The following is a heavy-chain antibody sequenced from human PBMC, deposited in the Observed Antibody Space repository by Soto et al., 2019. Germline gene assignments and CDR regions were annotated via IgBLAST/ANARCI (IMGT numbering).Heavy chain of an antibody. CDR1: GFDFSNTW. J-gene: IGHJ4*02. CDR2: INSDGSSI. V-gene: IGHV3-74*01. Sequence: GGSLRLSCATSGFDFSNTWIHWVRQVPGQGLVWVSRINSDGSSIIYADSVKGRFTLSRDNAKNTAHLQMSSLRVEDTAVYYCARDFYNNIDSWGQGIPVTVS. D-gene: IGHD3-10*01. CDR3: ARDFYNNIDS.